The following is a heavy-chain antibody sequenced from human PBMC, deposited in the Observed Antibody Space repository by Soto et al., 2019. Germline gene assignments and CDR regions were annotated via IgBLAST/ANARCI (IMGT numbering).Heavy chain of an antibody. CDR3: ARSGYRSSDFDH. CDR2: SYYRGNT. D-gene: IGHD6-13*01. CDR1: NGPVSSDPFY. V-gene: IGHV4-31*01. J-gene: IGHJ4*01. Sequence: SETLSLTCTVPNGPVSSDPFYWTWIRQHPGKGLEWIGYSYYRGNTYYHPSLKSQVTISIDTSKNQFSLRLNSVTAADTAVYYCARSGYRSSDFDHWGQGTLGTVSS.